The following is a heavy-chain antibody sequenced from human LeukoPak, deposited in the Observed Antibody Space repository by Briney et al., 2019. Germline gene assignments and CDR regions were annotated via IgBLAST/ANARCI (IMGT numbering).Heavy chain of an antibody. Sequence: ASVKVSCKASGYSFTGYYVHWVRQAPGQEGGGMGWINHYTADTTYAKKFQGRLTLNRDTSISTAYMEVSRLKSDDTAVYYCARKNGGYEYNWGQGTRVIVSS. CDR3: ARKNGGYEYN. J-gene: IGHJ4*02. D-gene: IGHD5-12*01. CDR2: INHYTADT. CDR1: GYSFTGYY. V-gene: IGHV1-2*02.